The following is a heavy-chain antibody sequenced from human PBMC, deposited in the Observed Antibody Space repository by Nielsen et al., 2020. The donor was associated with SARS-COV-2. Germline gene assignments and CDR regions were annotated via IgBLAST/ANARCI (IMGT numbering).Heavy chain of an antibody. Sequence: ASVKVSCKASDNTFFSYSITWVRQAPGQGLEWMGRISGNSGNVKYAQSLQGRVTMTTDASTRTVYMELTRLRSDDTAVYYCARVASGVVPGPLGIGMWYSYYYMDVWGKGTTVTVSS. CDR2: ISGNSGNV. CDR1: DNTFFSYS. V-gene: IGHV1-18*04. J-gene: IGHJ6*03. CDR3: ARVASGVVPGPLGIGMWYSYYYMDV. D-gene: IGHD2-2*01.